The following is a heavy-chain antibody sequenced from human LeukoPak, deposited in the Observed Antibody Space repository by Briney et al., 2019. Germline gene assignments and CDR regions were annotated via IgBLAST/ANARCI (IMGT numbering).Heavy chain of an antibody. CDR1: GYTFTSYY. CDR3: ARVKWELFFFDY. J-gene: IGHJ4*02. CDR2: INPSGGST. Sequence: ASVKVSCKASGYTFTSYYMHWVRQPPGQGLERMGIINPSGGSTSYAQTFQGRVTMTRDTSTSTVYMELSSLRSEDTAVYYCARVKWELFFFDYWGQGTLVTVSS. D-gene: IGHD1-26*01. V-gene: IGHV1-46*01.